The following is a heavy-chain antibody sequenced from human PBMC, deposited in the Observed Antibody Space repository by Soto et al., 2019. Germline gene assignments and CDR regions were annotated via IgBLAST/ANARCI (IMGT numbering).Heavy chain of an antibody. CDR2: IIPIFGTA. V-gene: IGHV1-69*13. CDR1: GGTFSSYA. Sequence: SVKVSCKASGGTFSSYAIIWVRQAPGQGLEWMGGIIPIFGTANYAQKFQGRVTITADESTSTAYMELSSLRSEDTAVYYCARDPQGYYYDSSGSLDYWGQGTLVTVSS. CDR3: ARDPQGYYYDSSGSLDY. J-gene: IGHJ4*02. D-gene: IGHD3-22*01.